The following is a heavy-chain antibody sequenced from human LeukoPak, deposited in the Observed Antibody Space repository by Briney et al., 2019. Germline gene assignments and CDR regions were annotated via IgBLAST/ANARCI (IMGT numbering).Heavy chain of an antibody. J-gene: IGHJ6*03. D-gene: IGHD3-3*01. CDR2: ISGSGDST. CDR3: ARGGDFWSGYSRGYYMDG. Sequence: GGSLRLSCAASGFTFRSDAMSCFRRAPGKGLEWVSVISGSGDSTYYADSVKGRFTISRDTSKNTLYLQMNSQRAEDTAVYYCARGGDFWSGYSRGYYMDGWGKGTTVTVSS. CDR1: GFTFRSDA. V-gene: IGHV3-23*01.